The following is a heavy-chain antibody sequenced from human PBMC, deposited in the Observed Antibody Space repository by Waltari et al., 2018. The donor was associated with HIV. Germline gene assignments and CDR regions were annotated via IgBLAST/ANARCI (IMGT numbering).Heavy chain of an antibody. CDR1: GFTVSSNY. CDR2: IYSGGST. CDR3: ARDTMIVRAFDI. D-gene: IGHD3-22*01. Sequence: EVQLVESGGGLVQPGGSLRLSGAASGFTVSSNYMSWVRQAPGKGLGWVSVIYSGGSTYYADSVKGRFTISRDNSKNTLYLQMNSLRAEDTAVYYCARDTMIVRAFDIWGQGTMVTVSS. J-gene: IGHJ3*02. V-gene: IGHV3-66*02.